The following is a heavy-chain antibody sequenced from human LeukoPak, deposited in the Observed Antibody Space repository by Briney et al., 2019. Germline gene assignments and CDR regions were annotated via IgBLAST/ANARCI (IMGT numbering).Heavy chain of an antibody. Sequence: GASVKVSCKVSGYTLTELSMHWVRQAPGKGLEWMGGFDPEDGETIYAQKFQGRVTITEDTSTDTAYMELSSLRSEDTAVYYCATAYGSGSFDYWGQGTLVTVSS. CDR2: FDPEDGET. D-gene: IGHD3-10*01. V-gene: IGHV1-24*01. J-gene: IGHJ4*02. CDR3: ATAYGSGSFDY. CDR1: GYTLTELS.